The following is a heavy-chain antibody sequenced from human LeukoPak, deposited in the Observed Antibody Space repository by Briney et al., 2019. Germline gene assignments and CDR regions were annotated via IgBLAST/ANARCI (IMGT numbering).Heavy chain of an antibody. CDR2: IYPGDSDT. CDR3: TRSGYSSSYWYDP. V-gene: IGHV5-51*01. Sequence: GESLKISCKTSGYTFTRYWIGWVRQMPGKGLEWIGIIYPGDSDTRYSPSFQGQVTISADKSISTAYLQWSSLKASDTAMYYCTRSGYSSSYWYDPWGQGTLVTVSS. D-gene: IGHD6-13*01. J-gene: IGHJ5*02. CDR1: GYTFTRYW.